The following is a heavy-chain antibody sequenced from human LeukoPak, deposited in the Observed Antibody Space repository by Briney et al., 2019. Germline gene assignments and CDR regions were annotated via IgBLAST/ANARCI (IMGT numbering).Heavy chain of an antibody. CDR3: ATRGYSYGPFDY. D-gene: IGHD5-18*01. CDR1: GYSFTSYW. V-gene: IGHV5-10-1*01. J-gene: IGHJ4*02. CDR2: IDPSDSYT. Sequence: GESLKISRKGSGYSFTSYWISRVRQMPGKGLEWMGRIDPSDSYTNYSPSFQGHVTISADKSISTAYLQWSSLKASDTAMYYCATRGYSYGPFDYWGQGTLVTVSS.